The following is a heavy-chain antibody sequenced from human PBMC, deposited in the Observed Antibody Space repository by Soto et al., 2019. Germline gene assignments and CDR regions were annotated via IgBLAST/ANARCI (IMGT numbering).Heavy chain of an antibody. V-gene: IGHV3-7*01. CDR1: GFTFSSYW. CDR2: IKQDGSEK. Sequence: EVQLVESGGGLVQPGGSLRLSCAASGFTFSSYWMSWVRQAPGKGLEWVANIKQDGSEKYYVDSVKGRFTISRDNAKNSLYLQMNSLRAEDTAVYYCARDRVYGDYFEEVINAFDIWGQGTMVTVSS. D-gene: IGHD4-17*01. CDR3: ARDRVYGDYFEEVINAFDI. J-gene: IGHJ3*02.